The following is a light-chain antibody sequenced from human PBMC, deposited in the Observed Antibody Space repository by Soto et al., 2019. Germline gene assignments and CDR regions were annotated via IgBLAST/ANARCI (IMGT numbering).Light chain of an antibody. CDR1: SSDVGGYNY. CDR2: DVS. CDR3: RPSTTSSQV. V-gene: IGLV2-14*01. Sequence: QSALTQPASVSGSPGQPITISCTGTSSDVGGYNYVSWYQQHPGKAPKLMIYDVSNRPSGVSNRFSGSKSGNTASLTISGLQAEDEADYYCRPSTTSSQVFATWPKHPVL. J-gene: IGLJ1*01.